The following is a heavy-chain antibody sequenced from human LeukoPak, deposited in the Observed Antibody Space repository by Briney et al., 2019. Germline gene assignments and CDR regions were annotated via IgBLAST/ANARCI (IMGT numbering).Heavy chain of an antibody. CDR1: GYRLTSYW. Sequence: GESLKISCKGAGYRLTSYWIGWVRQMPGKGLEWMGIIYPGDSDTRYSPSFQGQVTISADKSISTAYLQWSSLKASDTAMCYCAIPMTEYSSSSAIDYWGQGTLVTVSS. CDR3: AIPMTEYSSSSAIDY. D-gene: IGHD6-6*01. V-gene: IGHV5-51*01. CDR2: IYPGDSDT. J-gene: IGHJ4*02.